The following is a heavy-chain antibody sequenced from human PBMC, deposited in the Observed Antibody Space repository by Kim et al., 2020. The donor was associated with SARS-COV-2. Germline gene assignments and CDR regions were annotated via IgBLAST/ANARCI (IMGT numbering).Heavy chain of an antibody. Sequence: ASVKVSCKASGYTFSVNPIHWVRQAPGQGLEWVGWMNAANGDIRYSPGFQDRVTFTSDTPASTAYMDLSSLTSEDTAVYYCAREEVTGGGSYVYWGQGTQVTVSS. D-gene: IGHD1-26*01. CDR3: AREEVTGGGSYVY. CDR1: GYTFSVNP. CDR2: MNAANGDI. V-gene: IGHV1-3*03. J-gene: IGHJ4*02.